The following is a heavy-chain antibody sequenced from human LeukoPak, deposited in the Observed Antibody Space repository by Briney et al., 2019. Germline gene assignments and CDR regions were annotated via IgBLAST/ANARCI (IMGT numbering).Heavy chain of an antibody. Sequence: KSSEPLSLTCTISGGSISSDHWSWIRQPPGKGLEWIGYPSLGEVAFYNPSLESRLTTSADTSKNQFSLNLTSVTAADTAMYYCVRVSTASGGAFDVWGQGTMVTVSS. D-gene: IGHD2-21*02. CDR2: PSLGEVA. J-gene: IGHJ3*01. CDR1: GGSISSDH. CDR3: VRVSTASGGAFDV. V-gene: IGHV4-59*13.